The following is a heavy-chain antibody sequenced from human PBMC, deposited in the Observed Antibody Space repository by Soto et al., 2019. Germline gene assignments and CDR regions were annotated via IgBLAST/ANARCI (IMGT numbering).Heavy chain of an antibody. CDR2: INWNGGST. D-gene: IGHD3-10*02. Sequence: GGSLRLSCAASGFTFDDYGMSWVRQAPGKGLEWVSGINWNGGSTGYADSVKGRFTISRDNAKNSLYLQMNSLRAEDTALYHCARGYVRLLFGIDPPHFDYWGQGTLVTVSS. CDR3: ARGYVRLLFGIDPPHFDY. CDR1: GFTFDDYG. J-gene: IGHJ4*02. V-gene: IGHV3-20*01.